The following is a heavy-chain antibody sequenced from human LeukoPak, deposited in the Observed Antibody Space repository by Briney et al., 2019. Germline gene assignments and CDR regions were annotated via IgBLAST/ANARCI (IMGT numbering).Heavy chain of an antibody. D-gene: IGHD4-11*01. V-gene: IGHV4-4*07. Sequence: KPSETLSLTCTVSGGSISSYYWSWMRQPAGKGLEWIGRIYSSGSTNYNPSLKSRVTMSVDTPKNQFSLKLSSVTAADTAIYYCARSPRDSNWLDYWGQGTLVTVSS. CDR2: IYSSGST. CDR1: GGSISSYY. CDR3: ARSPRDSNWLDY. J-gene: IGHJ4*02.